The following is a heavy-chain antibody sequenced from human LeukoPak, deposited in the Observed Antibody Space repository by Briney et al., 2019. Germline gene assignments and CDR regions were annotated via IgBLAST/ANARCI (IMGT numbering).Heavy chain of an antibody. CDR2: ITSAGNFI. Sequence: GGSLRLSCAASGFTFSTYTMIWVRQAPGKGLEWVSSITSAGNFIYYADSLRGRFTVSRDNAKNSLYLQMSRLRAEDTAMYYCARDLWDHWGQGTLVTVSS. CDR3: ARDLWDH. J-gene: IGHJ4*02. CDR1: GFTFSTYT. V-gene: IGHV3-21*01.